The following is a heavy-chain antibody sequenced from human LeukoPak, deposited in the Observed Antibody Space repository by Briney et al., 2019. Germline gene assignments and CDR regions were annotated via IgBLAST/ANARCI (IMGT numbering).Heavy chain of an antibody. J-gene: IGHJ6*03. CDR3: AREDSGSYYNYYYFYMDV. CDR2: INHSGST. D-gene: IGHD3-10*01. V-gene: IGHV4-34*01. Sequence: SETLSLTCAVYGGSFSGYYWSWIRQPPGKGLEWIGEINHSGSTNYNPSLKSRVTISVDTSKNQFSLRLSSVTAADTAVYYCAREDSGSYYNYYYFYMDVWGKGTTVTISS. CDR1: GGSFSGYY.